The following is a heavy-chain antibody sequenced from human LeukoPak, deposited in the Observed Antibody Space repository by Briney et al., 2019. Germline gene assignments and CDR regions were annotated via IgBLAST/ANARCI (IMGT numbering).Heavy chain of an antibody. J-gene: IGHJ4*02. Sequence: GGSLRLSCAASGFTFSSYAMHWVRQAPGKGLEYVSAISSNGGSTYYAKSVKDRFTISRDNSKNTLYLQMSSLTAEDMAVYYCARDKYYDSSGYYFYFDYWGQGTLVTVSS. CDR1: GFTFSSYA. CDR2: ISSNGGST. V-gene: IGHV3-64*01. D-gene: IGHD3-22*01. CDR3: ARDKYYDSSGYYFYFDY.